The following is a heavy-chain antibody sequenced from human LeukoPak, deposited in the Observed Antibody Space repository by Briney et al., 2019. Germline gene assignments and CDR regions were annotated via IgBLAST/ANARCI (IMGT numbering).Heavy chain of an antibody. CDR3: AREQGYSGYGPSDY. Sequence: ASVKVSFKASGYTFTVYYLHWVRQAPGQGLEWMGWINPNSGGSKYAQKFQGSVTMTRDTSISTAYMEVSRLRSDDTAVYYCAREQGYSGYGPSDYWGQGTLVTVSS. D-gene: IGHD5-12*01. J-gene: IGHJ4*02. CDR1: GYTFTVYY. CDR2: INPNSGGS. V-gene: IGHV1-2*02.